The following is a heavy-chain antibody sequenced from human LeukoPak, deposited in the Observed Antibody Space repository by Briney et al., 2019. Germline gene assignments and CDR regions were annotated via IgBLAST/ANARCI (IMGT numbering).Heavy chain of an antibody. Sequence: ASVKVSCKASGGTFSSYAISWVRQAPGQGLEWMGGIIPIFGTANYAQKFQGRVTITADESTSTAYMELSSLRSEDTAVYYCARDIVVVVAATPHYGMDVWGKGTTVTVSS. D-gene: IGHD2-15*01. CDR3: ARDIVVVVAATPHYGMDV. CDR2: IIPIFGTA. J-gene: IGHJ6*04. CDR1: GGTFSSYA. V-gene: IGHV1-69*13.